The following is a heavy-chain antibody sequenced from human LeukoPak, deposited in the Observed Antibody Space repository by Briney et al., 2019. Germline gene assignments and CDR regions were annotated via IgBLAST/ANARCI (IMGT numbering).Heavy chain of an antibody. Sequence: KTSETLSLTCTVSGGSISSSSYYWGWIRQPPGKGLEWIGSIYYSGSTYYNPSLKSRVTISVDTSKNQFSLKLSSVTAADTAVYYCARTAQLVGYYYYYGMDVWGQGTTVTVSS. D-gene: IGHD6-13*01. CDR3: ARTAQLVGYYYYYGMDV. J-gene: IGHJ6*02. CDR1: GGSISSSSYY. CDR2: IYYSGST. V-gene: IGHV4-39*07.